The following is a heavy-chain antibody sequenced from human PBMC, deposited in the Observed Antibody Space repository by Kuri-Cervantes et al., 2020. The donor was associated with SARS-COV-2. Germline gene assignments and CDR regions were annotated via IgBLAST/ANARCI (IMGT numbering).Heavy chain of an antibody. Sequence: GESLKISCAASGFTSSSYDIHWVRQAPGKGLEWVTFIRHDGNDKFYADSVKGRFTISRDNSKSTVYLQMDSLRPEDTAVYYCAKDWKAFDYWGQGTLVTVSS. V-gene: IGHV3-30*02. D-gene: IGHD1-1*01. CDR2: IRHDGNDK. CDR3: AKDWKAFDY. J-gene: IGHJ4*02. CDR1: GFTSSSYD.